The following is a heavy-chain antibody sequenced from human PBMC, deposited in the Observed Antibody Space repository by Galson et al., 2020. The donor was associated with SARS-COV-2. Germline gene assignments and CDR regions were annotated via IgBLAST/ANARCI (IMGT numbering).Heavy chain of an antibody. D-gene: IGHD2-8*01. CDR2: IIPIFGTA. CDR1: GGTFSSYA. CDR3: ARAPLYGCCMADAFDI. J-gene: IGHJ3*02. V-gene: IGHV1-69*13. Sequence: SVKVSCKASGGTFSSYAISWVRQAPGQGLEWMGGIIPIFGTANYAQKFQGRVTITADESTSTAYMELSSLRSEDTAVYYCARAPLYGCCMADAFDIWGQGTMVTVSS.